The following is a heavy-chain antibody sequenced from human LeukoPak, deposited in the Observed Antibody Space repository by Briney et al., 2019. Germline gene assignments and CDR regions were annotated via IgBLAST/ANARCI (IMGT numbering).Heavy chain of an antibody. D-gene: IGHD3-10*01. J-gene: IGHJ4*02. Sequence: PGGSLRLSCAASGFTFSSYGMHWVRQAPGNGLEWVAVIWYDGSNKYYADSVKGRFTISRDNSKNTLYLQMNSLRAEDTAVYYCARDRIVRGAHLDYWGQGTLVTVSS. V-gene: IGHV3-33*01. CDR1: GFTFSSYG. CDR3: ARDRIVRGAHLDY. CDR2: IWYDGSNK.